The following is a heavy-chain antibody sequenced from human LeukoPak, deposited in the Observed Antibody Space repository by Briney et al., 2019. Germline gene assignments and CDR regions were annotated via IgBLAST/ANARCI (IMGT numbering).Heavy chain of an antibody. D-gene: IGHD1-14*01. V-gene: IGHV1-18*04. CDR3: ARDQPSIAGDAFDI. J-gene: IGHJ3*02. CDR1: GYTFTGYY. CDR2: ISAYNGNT. Sequence: VSVKVSCKASGYTFTGYYMHWVRQAPGQGLEWMGWISAYNGNTNYAQKLQGRVTMTTDTSTSTAYMELRSLRSDDTAVYYCARDQPSIAGDAFDIWGQGTMVTVSS.